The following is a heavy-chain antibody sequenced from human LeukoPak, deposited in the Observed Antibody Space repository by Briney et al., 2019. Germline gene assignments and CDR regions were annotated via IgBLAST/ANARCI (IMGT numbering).Heavy chain of an antibody. Sequence: SETLSLTCTVSGASISSYYWSWIRQPPGKGLEWVGYIYYSGSTNYNPSLKSRATISVDTSKNQFSLRLSSVTAADTAVYYCARGFSGPLLFDYWGQGTLVTVSS. V-gene: IGHV4-59*01. CDR1: GASISSYY. CDR2: IYYSGST. CDR3: ARGFSGPLLFDY. J-gene: IGHJ4*02.